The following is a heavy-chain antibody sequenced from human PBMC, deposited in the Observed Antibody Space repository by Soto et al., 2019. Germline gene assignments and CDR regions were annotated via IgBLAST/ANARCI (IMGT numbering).Heavy chain of an antibody. J-gene: IGHJ4*02. Sequence: PSETLSLTCAVYGGSFSDYYWIWIRQPPGKGLEWIGEIYYSGSTNYNPSLKSRVTISVDTSKNQFSLKLSSVTAADTAVYYGARRYGSSFDYWGQGTLVTVSS. V-gene: IGHV4-34*01. D-gene: IGHD3-10*01. CDR3: ARRYGSSFDY. CDR2: IYYSGST. CDR1: GGSFSDYY.